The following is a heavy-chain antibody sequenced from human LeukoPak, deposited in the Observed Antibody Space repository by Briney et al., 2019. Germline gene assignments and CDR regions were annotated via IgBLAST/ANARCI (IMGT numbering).Heavy chain of an antibody. V-gene: IGHV1-2*02. CDR1: GYTFTVYY. J-gene: IGHJ4*02. Sequence: ASVKVSCKASGYTFTVYYVHWVRQAPGQGLEWMGWINPNSGGTNYAQKFQGRVTMTRDTSISTAYMELSRLRSDDTAMYYCARDRQGFDYWGQGSLVTVSS. CDR2: INPNSGGT. CDR3: ARDRQGFDY.